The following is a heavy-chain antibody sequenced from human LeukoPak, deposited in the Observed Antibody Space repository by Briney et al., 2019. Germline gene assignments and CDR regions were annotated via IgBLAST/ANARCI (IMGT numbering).Heavy chain of an antibody. CDR1: GLTFSSYA. CDR2: ISGSGGST. D-gene: IGHD4-17*01. Sequence: GGSLRLSCAASGLTFSSYAMSWVRQAPGKGLERVSAISGSGGSTYYADSVKGRFTISRDNSKNTLYLQMNSLRAEDTAVYYCAKDVYGTHGGFDYWGQGTLVTVSS. J-gene: IGHJ4*02. V-gene: IGHV3-23*01. CDR3: AKDVYGTHGGFDY.